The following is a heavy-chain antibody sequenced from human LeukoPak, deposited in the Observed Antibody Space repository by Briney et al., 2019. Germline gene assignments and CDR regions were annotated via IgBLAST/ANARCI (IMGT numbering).Heavy chain of an antibody. CDR3: ANPTSRDSGSYPYYFDY. V-gene: IGHV3-23*01. CDR2: ISGSGGST. J-gene: IGHJ4*02. CDR1: GFTFSSHA. D-gene: IGHD1-26*01. Sequence: GGSLRLPCAASGFTFSSHAMSWVRQAPGKGLEWVSAISGSGGSTYYADSVKGRFTISRDNSKNTLYLQMNSLRAEDTAVYYCANPTSRDSGSYPYYFDYWGQGTLVTVSS.